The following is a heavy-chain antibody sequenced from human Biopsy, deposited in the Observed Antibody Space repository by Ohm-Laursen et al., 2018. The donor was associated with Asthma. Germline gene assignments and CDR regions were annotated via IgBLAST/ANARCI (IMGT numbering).Heavy chain of an antibody. D-gene: IGHD3-9*01. CDR1: GYKFISFA. CDR2: VNTGNGDT. CDR3: ARTYYDFLTGQVKDVFGV. Sequence: SVKVSCKVSGYKFISFAIHWVRQAPGQRLEWMGWVNTGNGDTKYSQKFQGRVTITRDTSASTAYMELRSLRSEDTATYYCARTYYDFLTGQVKDVFGVWGQGTMVTVSS. V-gene: IGHV1-3*04. J-gene: IGHJ3*01.